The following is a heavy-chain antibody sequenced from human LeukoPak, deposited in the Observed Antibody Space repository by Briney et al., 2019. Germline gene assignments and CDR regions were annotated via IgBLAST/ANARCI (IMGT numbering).Heavy chain of an antibody. CDR1: GXTFSNYA. D-gene: IGHD5-24*01. CDR2: ISGSGDST. J-gene: IGHJ6*02. CDR3: VKSPPDNYHYYYGMDV. Sequence: GGSLRLSCAASGXTFSNYAMTWVRQAPGKGLEWVSAISGSGDSTYYADSVKGRFTISRDNSKNTLYLQMSSLRAEDTAVYHCVKSPPDNYHYYYGMDVWGQGTTVTVSS. V-gene: IGHV3-23*01.